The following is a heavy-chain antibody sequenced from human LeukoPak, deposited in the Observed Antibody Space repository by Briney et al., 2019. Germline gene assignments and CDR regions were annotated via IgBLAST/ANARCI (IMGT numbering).Heavy chain of an antibody. Sequence: PGRSLRLSCAVSGFTFSSYAMDWVRQAPGKGLEWVAVISYDGSNKYYADSVKGRFTISRDNSKNTVYLQMNSLRAEDTAVYYCARTGLTYLTTVTTWFHYWGQGTLVTVSS. CDR2: ISYDGSNK. V-gene: IGHV3-30*04. CDR3: ARTGLTYLTTVTTWFHY. CDR1: GFTFSSYA. D-gene: IGHD4-17*01. J-gene: IGHJ4*02.